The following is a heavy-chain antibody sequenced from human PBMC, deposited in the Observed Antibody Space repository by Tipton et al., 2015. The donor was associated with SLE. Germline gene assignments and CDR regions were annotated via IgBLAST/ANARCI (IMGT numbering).Heavy chain of an antibody. CDR2: ISSSSSYI. J-gene: IGHJ4*02. CDR3: ARELYQSADY. V-gene: IGHV3-11*06. CDR1: GFNFSDYY. Sequence: SLRLSCAAAGFNFSDYYMSWIRQTPGKGLEWVSSISSSSSYIYYADSVKGRFTISRDNAKNSLYLQMNSLRAEDTAVYYCARELYQSADYWGQGTLVTVSS. D-gene: IGHD2-2*01.